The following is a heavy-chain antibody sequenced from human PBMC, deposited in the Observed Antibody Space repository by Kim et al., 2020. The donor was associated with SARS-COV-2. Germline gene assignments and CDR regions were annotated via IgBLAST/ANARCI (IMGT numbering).Heavy chain of an antibody. D-gene: IGHD6-19*01. V-gene: IGHV1-46*01. Sequence: FQGRVTMTRDTSTSTVYMELSSLRSEDTAVYYCARVAVAGTRSYYYGMDVWGQGTTVTVSS. J-gene: IGHJ6*02. CDR3: ARVAVAGTRSYYYGMDV.